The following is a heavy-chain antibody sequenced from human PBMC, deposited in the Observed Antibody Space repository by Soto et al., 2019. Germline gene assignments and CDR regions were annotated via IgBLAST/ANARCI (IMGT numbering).Heavy chain of an antibody. Sequence: PSETLSLTCAVYGGSFSDYYWSWIRQPPGKGLEWIGEINHSGSANYNPSLKSRVTISVDTSRNQFSLQLSSVTAADTAVYYCAGGQFRQLFDYWGQGTQVTVSS. J-gene: IGHJ4*02. V-gene: IGHV4-34*01. CDR3: AGGQFRQLFDY. CDR1: GGSFSDYY. CDR2: INHSGSA. D-gene: IGHD1-1*01.